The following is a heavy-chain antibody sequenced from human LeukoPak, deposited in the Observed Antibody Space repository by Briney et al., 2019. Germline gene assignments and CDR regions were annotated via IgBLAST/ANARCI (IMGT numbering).Heavy chain of an antibody. CDR3: ANGAEWPNI. CDR2: IKQDGSER. V-gene: IGHV3-7*01. CDR1: EFTFSSFW. D-gene: IGHD3-3*01. Sequence: GGSLRLSCAASEFTFSSFWMSWVRQAPGKGLEWVANIKQDGSERNYVDSVRGRFTISRDNAKNLLYLQMNSLRAEDTAVYYCANGAEWPNIWGQGTLVTVSS. J-gene: IGHJ4*02.